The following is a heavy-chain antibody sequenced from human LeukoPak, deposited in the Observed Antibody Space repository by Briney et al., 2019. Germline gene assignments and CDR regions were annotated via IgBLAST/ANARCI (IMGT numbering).Heavy chain of an antibody. J-gene: IGHJ4*02. CDR2: IFYSGTT. CDR1: GGSMRSTSYY. D-gene: IGHD3-22*01. V-gene: IGHV4-61*01. CDR3: ARGGWNKFDY. Sequence: PSETLSLTCTVSGGSMRSTSYYWSWIRQPPGKGLEWIGFIFYSGTTSYNPSLKSRVTISVDTSKNQFSLKLSSVTAADTAVYYCARGGWNKFDYWGQGTLVTVSS.